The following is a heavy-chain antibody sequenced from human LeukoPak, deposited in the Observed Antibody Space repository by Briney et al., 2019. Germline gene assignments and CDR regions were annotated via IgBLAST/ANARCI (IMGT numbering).Heavy chain of an antibody. CDR3: ARDGEGYSSGWYGH. D-gene: IGHD6-19*01. CDR1: GFTFSSYA. CDR2: ISYDGSNK. J-gene: IGHJ5*02. Sequence: GRSLRLSRAASGFTFSSYAMHWVRQAPGKGLEWVAVISYDGSNKYYADSVKGRFTISRDNAKNSLYLQMNSLRAEDTAVYYCARDGEGYSSGWYGHWGQGTLVTVSS. V-gene: IGHV3-30*04.